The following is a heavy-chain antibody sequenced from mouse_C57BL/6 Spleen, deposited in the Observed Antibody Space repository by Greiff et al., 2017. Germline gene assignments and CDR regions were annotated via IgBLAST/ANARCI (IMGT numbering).Heavy chain of an antibody. CDR3: ARARGYYGSSYGGAMDY. Sequence: EVKVVESGGGLVKPGGSLKLSCAASGFTFSSYAMSWVRQTPEKRLEWVATISDGGSYTYYPDNVKGRFTISRDNAKNNLYLQMSHLKSEDTAMYYCARARGYYGSSYGGAMDYWGQGTSVTVSS. CDR2: ISDGGSYT. D-gene: IGHD1-1*01. J-gene: IGHJ4*01. V-gene: IGHV5-4*03. CDR1: GFTFSSYA.